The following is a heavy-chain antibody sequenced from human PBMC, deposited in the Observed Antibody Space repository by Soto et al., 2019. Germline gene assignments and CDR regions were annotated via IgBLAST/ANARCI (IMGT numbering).Heavy chain of an antibody. CDR3: ARSYSGTFYGYDT. D-gene: IGHD1-26*01. CDR1: GGSVSSFH. J-gene: IGHJ5*02. Sequence: PSETLSLTCTVSGGSVSSFHWSWIRQSPGKGLEWIGYVFYTGNTKYNPALKRRVTISVDTSKKQFSLKLSSVSAADTGLYYCARSYSGTFYGYDTWGQGILVTVSS. V-gene: IGHV4-59*02. CDR2: VFYTGNT.